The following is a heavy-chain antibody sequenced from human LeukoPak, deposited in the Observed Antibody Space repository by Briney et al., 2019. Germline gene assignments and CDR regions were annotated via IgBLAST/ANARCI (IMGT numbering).Heavy chain of an antibody. CDR1: GFTFSSYA. V-gene: IGHV3-73*01. J-gene: IGHJ4*02. Sequence: GGSLRLSCAASGFTFSSYAMHWVRQASGKGLEWVGRIRSKANSYATAYAASVKGRFTISRDDSKNTAYLQMNSLKTEDTAVYYCTRPHNWNYGTSTSDHWGQGTLVTVSS. D-gene: IGHD1-7*01. CDR2: IRSKANSYAT. CDR3: TRPHNWNYGTSTSDH.